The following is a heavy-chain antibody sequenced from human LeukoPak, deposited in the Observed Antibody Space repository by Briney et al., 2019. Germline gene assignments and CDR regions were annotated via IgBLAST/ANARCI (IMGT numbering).Heavy chain of an antibody. CDR3: ASYGSGSYRFDP. CDR1: GGSISSGDYY. CDR2: IYYSGST. J-gene: IGHJ5*02. Sequence: PSETLSLTCTVSGGSISSGDYYWSWIRQPPGEGLEWIGYIYYSGSTYYNPSLKSRVIISVDTSKNRFSLKLNSVTAADAAVYYCASYGSGSYRFDPWGQGTLVTVSS. V-gene: IGHV4-30-4*01. D-gene: IGHD3-10*01.